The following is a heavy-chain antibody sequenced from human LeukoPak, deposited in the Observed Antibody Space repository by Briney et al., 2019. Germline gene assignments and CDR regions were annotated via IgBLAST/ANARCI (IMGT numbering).Heavy chain of an antibody. CDR3: ARQSGGSYVYFDY. Sequence: SETLSLTCTVSGGSITYYYWSWIRQPAGRGLEWIGRVSSTENTNYNPSLRSRVTISPDKSKNQFSLKLTSVIAADTAVYYCARQSGGSYVYFDYWGQGALVTVSS. V-gene: IGHV4-4*07. CDR1: GGSITYYY. CDR2: VSSTENT. D-gene: IGHD3-22*01. J-gene: IGHJ4*02.